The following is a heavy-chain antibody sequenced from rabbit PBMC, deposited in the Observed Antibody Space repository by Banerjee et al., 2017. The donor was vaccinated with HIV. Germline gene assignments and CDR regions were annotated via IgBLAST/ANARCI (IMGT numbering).Heavy chain of an antibody. V-gene: IGHV1S45*01. J-gene: IGHJ3*01. CDR2: IYAGSSGST. D-gene: IGHD2-1*01. CDR3: ARDYGVDYGDYLTRLDL. Sequence: QEQLKETGGGLVQPGGSLTLSCKASGFDFSSSYYMCWVRQAPGKGLEWIACIYAGSSGSTYYASWAKGRFTISKTSSTTVTLQMTSLTAADTATYFCARDYGVDYGDYLTRLDLWGPGTLVTVS. CDR1: GFDFSSSYY.